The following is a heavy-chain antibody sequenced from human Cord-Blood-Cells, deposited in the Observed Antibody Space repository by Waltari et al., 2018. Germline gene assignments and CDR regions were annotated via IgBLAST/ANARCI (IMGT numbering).Heavy chain of an antibody. CDR3: AHSPLKLTGDSFDY. Sequence: QITLKESGPTLVKPTQTLTLTCTFSGFSLSTSGVGVGWIRQPPGKALEWLALIYWNDDKRYSPSLKSRLTITKDTSKNQVVLTMTNMDPVDTATYYCAHSPLKLTGDSFDYWGQGTLVTVSS. CDR1: GFSLSTSGVG. CDR2: IYWNDDK. D-gene: IGHD7-27*01. J-gene: IGHJ4*02. V-gene: IGHV2-5*01.